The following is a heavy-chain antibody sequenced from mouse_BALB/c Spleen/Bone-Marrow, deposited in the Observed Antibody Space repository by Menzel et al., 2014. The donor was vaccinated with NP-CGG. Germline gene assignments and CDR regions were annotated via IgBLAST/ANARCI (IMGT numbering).Heavy chain of an antibody. CDR1: GYAFGNYW. J-gene: IGHJ4*01. V-gene: IGHV1-80*01. CDR3: ARRDGSTYYYAMDY. Sequence: QVQLQQSGAELVRPGSSVKISCKASGYAFGNYWMNWVKQRPGQGLEWIGQIYPGDGDTNYNGKFKGKATLTADKSSSTAYMQLSSLTSEDSAVYFCARRDGSTYYYAMDYWGQGTSVTVSS. D-gene: IGHD1-1*01. CDR2: IYPGDGDT.